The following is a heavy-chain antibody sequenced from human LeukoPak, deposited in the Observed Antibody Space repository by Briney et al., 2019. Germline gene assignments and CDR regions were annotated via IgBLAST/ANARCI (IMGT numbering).Heavy chain of an antibody. CDR3: ARDSPARGFFDY. Sequence: ASVKVSCKASGYTFTSYGISWVRQAPGQGLESMGWISAYNGNTNYAQKLQGRVTMTTDTSTSTAYMELRSLRSDDTAVYYCARDSPARGFFDYWGQGTLVTVSS. D-gene: IGHD6-6*01. CDR2: ISAYNGNT. J-gene: IGHJ4*02. V-gene: IGHV1-18*01. CDR1: GYTFTSYG.